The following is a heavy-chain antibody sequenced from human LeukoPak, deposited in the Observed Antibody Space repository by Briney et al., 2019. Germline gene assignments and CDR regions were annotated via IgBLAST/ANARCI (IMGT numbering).Heavy chain of an antibody. V-gene: IGHV3-21*01. CDR1: GFTFSSYS. CDR3: ARDSLRSAFDI. J-gene: IGHJ3*02. Sequence: GSLRLSCAASGFTFSSYSMNWVRQAAGKGLEWVSSISSSSSYIYYADSVKGRFTISRDNAKNSLYLQMNSLRAEDTAVYYCARDSLRSAFDIWGQGTMVTVSS. CDR2: ISSSSSYI.